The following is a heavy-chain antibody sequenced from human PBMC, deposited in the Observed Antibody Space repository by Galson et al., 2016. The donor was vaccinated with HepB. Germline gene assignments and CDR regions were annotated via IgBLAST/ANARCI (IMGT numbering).Heavy chain of an antibody. V-gene: IGHV3-7*01. CDR3: ARGGSMDV. J-gene: IGHJ6*02. CDR2: IKRDESAT. Sequence: SLRLSCAASGFTFSNSLMTWVRLAPGKGLEWVASIKRDESATYYVGSVKGRFTISRNNAKNSLFLQMNSLRAEDTVLYYCARGGSMDVWGQGTTVTVSS. CDR1: GFTFSNSL.